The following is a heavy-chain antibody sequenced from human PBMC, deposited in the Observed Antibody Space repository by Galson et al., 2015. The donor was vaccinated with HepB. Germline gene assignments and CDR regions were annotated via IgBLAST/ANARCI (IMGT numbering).Heavy chain of an antibody. CDR2: IKSEAYGGTA. CDR3: TTEISWDFTATGGIGN. CDR1: GITFTNAW. D-gene: IGHD1-26*01. Sequence: SLRLSCAASGITFTNAWLTWVRQAPGKGLEWIGRIKSEAYGGTADYIAPVKGRFTMLRDDSKNTLYLQMNSLKTEDTAVYYCTTEISWDFTATGGIGNWGQGTLVTVSS. J-gene: IGHJ4*02. V-gene: IGHV3-15*01.